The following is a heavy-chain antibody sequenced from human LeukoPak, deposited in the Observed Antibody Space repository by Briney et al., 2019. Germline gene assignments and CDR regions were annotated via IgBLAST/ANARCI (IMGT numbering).Heavy chain of an antibody. CDR2: IKSDGST. J-gene: IGHJ1*01. V-gene: IGHV3-74*01. CDR3: ARAPSEVGGYYPEYFRH. D-gene: IGHD3-22*01. Sequence: GGSLRLSGAASGFTFSSYWIHWVRQAPGKGLVWVSRIKSDGSTNYADSVKGRFTISRDNAKNTVSLQMNSLRAEDTGVYYCARAPSEVGGYYPEYFRHWGQGTLVTVSS. CDR1: GFTFSSYW.